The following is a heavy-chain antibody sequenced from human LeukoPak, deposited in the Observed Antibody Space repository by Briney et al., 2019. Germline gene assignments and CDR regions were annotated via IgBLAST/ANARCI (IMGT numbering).Heavy chain of an antibody. CDR3: ARDLAPVTYAPGY. D-gene: IGHD4-17*01. Sequence: GGSLRLSCAASGFTFSDYYMSWIRQAPGKGLEWVSYISSSGSTIYYADSVKGRFTISRDNAKNSLYPQMNSLRAEDTAVYYCARDLAPVTYAPGYWGQGTLVTVSS. V-gene: IGHV3-11*01. CDR2: ISSSGSTI. J-gene: IGHJ4*02. CDR1: GFTFSDYY.